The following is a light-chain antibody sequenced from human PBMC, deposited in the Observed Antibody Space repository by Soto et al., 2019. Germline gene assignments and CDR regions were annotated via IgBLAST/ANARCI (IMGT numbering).Light chain of an antibody. CDR2: AAS. V-gene: IGKV1-39*01. CDR3: QQGYSNPWT. Sequence: DIQMTQSPSSLSASIVDRVSSTCWASQTVNTYLHWYQQKPGKAPKLLIYAASNLQSGVPSRFSGSGSGTNFTLSLNSLQPEDFATYYCQQGYSNPWTFGQGTKVDIK. J-gene: IGKJ1*01. CDR1: QTVNTY.